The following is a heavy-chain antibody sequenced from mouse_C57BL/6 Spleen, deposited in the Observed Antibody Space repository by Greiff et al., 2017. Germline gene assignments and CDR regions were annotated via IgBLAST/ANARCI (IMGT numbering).Heavy chain of an antibody. J-gene: IGHJ2*01. V-gene: IGHV1-42*01. CDR3: ARRGATDY. Sequence: EVQLQQSGPELVKPGASVKISCKASGYSFTGYYMNWVKQSPEKSLEWIGEINPSTGGTTYNQKFKAKATLTVDKSSSTAYMQLKSLTSEDSAVYYCARRGATDYWGQGTTLTVSS. D-gene: IGHD1-1*01. CDR1: GYSFTGYY. CDR2: INPSTGGT.